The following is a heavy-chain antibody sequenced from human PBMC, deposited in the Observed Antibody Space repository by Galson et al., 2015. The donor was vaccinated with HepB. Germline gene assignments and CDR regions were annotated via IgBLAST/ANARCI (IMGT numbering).Heavy chain of an antibody. CDR1: GFTFSSSW. J-gene: IGHJ6*02. V-gene: IGHV3-74*01. CDR3: ARENHGFWSAYYSFYYYAMDV. CDR2: IDSDGSST. D-gene: IGHD3-3*01. Sequence: LRLSCAASGFTFSSSWMYWVRRAPGKGLVWVSRIDSDGSSTTYADSVKGRFTISRDNAKNTLFLQMNSLRAEDTAVYYCARENHGFWSAYYSFYYYAMDVWGQGTTVTVSS.